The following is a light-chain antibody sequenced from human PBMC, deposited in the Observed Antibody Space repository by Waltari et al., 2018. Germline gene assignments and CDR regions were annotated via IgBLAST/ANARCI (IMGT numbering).Light chain of an antibody. J-gene: IGKJ2*01. CDR3: QYYGVSLRGYS. CDR1: QSVISSY. V-gene: IGKV3-20*01. Sequence: EIVLTQSPGTLSLSPGERATVSCRASQSVISSYFGWYQQKPGQAPRLLIYGASSRASGIPDRFSGSGSGTDFTLSISRLEPEDFVVYYCQYYGVSLRGYSFGQGTKLEIK. CDR2: GAS.